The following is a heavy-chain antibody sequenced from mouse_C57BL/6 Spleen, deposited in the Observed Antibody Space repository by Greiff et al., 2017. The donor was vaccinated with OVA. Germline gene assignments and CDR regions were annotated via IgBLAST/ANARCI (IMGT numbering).Heavy chain of an antibody. CDR1: GYTFTDYE. V-gene: IGHV1-15*01. D-gene: IGHD1-1*01. J-gene: IGHJ3*01. CDR2: IDPETGGT. Sequence: QVQLQQSGAELVRPGASVTLSCKASGYTFTDYEMHWVKQTPVHGLEWIGAIDPETGGTAYNQKFKGKAILTADKSSSTAYRELRSLTSEDSAVYYCTSNYGSGWFAYWGQGTLVTVSA. CDR3: TSNYGSGWFAY.